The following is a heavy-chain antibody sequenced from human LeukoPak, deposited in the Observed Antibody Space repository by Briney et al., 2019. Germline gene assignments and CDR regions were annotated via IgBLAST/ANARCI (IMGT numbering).Heavy chain of an antibody. D-gene: IGHD4-17*01. CDR3: ARGPHYGDRLDYFDY. J-gene: IGHJ4*02. CDR2: VKKDDNQ. CDR1: GFTFTRHW. Sequence: GGSLRLSCAASGFTFTRHWMGWVRQARGKGGEGVASVKKDDNQYTVDSVKVQFIISIANARTSLSLHMNILTVKDTAIYFYARGPHYGDRLDYFDYWGQGTLVTVSS. V-gene: IGHV3-7*01.